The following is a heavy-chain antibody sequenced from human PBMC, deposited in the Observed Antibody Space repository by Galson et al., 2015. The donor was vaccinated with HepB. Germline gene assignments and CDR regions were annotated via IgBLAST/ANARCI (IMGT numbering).Heavy chain of an antibody. Sequence: LRLSCAASGFTFRRYWMSWVRQAPGKGLEWVANIKHDGSEKYYVDSVKGRFTISRDNAKNSLYLQVNSLRAEDTAVYYCARYSSGNYGDYWGQGTLVTVSA. V-gene: IGHV3-7*01. J-gene: IGHJ4*02. D-gene: IGHD1-26*01. CDR2: IKHDGSEK. CDR1: GFTFRRYW. CDR3: ARYSSGNYGDY.